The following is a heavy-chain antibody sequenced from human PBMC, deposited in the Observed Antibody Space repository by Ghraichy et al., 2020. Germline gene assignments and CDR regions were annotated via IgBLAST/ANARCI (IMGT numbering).Heavy chain of an antibody. J-gene: IGHJ4*02. CDR1: GLTFNNYI. Sequence: GGSLRLSCAASGLTFNNYIMSWVRQAPGKGLQWVSAISRSGSDAYYAESVRGRFTISRDNSKNTVSPQMNGLRADDTAVYYCATLPSGRGWDSWGQGTLVTVSS. CDR2: ISRSGSDA. V-gene: IGHV3-23*01. D-gene: IGHD6-19*01. CDR3: ATLPSGRGWDS.